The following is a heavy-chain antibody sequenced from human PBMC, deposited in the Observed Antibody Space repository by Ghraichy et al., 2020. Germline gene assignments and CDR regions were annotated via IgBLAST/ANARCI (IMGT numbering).Heavy chain of an antibody. J-gene: IGHJ4*02. Sequence: GESLNISCKGSGYSFTSYWIGWVRQMPGKGLEWMGIIYPGDSDTRYSPSFQGQVTISADKSISTAYLQWSSLKASDTAMYYCARLGSEYSYGYGYFDYWGQGTLVTVSS. CDR1: GYSFTSYW. CDR3: ARLGSEYSYGYGYFDY. V-gene: IGHV5-51*01. CDR2: IYPGDSDT. D-gene: IGHD5-18*01.